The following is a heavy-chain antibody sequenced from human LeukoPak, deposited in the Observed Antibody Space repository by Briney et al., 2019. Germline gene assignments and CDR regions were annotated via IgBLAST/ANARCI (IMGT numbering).Heavy chain of an antibody. CDR2: INPSGGST. CDR3: ARGGVEMATINGPDAFDI. J-gene: IGHJ3*02. V-gene: IGHV1-46*01. D-gene: IGHD5-12*01. Sequence: ASVKVSCKASGYTFTSYYMHWVRQAPGQGLEWTGIINPSGGSTSYAQKFQGRVTMTRDTSTSTVYMELSSLRSEDTAVYYCARGGVEMATINGPDAFDIWGQGTMVTVSS. CDR1: GYTFTSYY.